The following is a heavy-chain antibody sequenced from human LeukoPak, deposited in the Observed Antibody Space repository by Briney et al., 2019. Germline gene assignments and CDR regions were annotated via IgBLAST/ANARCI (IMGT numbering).Heavy chain of an antibody. CDR3: ARGSPTSSFDY. V-gene: IGHV4-34*01. Sequence: PSETLSLTCTVSGGSISGYYWSWIRQPPGKGLEWIGEINHSGSTNYNPSLKSRVTISVDTSKNQFSLKLSSVTAADTAVYYCARGSPTSSFDYWGQGTLVTVSS. CDR1: GGSISGYY. J-gene: IGHJ4*02. CDR2: INHSGST. D-gene: IGHD2-2*01.